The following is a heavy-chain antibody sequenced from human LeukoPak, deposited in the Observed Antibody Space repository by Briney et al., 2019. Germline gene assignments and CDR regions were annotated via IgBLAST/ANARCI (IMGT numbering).Heavy chain of an antibody. CDR1: GYTFTGYY. CDR2: INPNSGGT. J-gene: IGHJ4*02. V-gene: IGHV1-2*02. D-gene: IGHD4-17*01. CDR3: ARDYGDYSKADY. Sequence: ASVKVSCKASGYTFTGYYMHWVRQAPGQGLEWMGWINPNSGGTNYAQKFQGRVTMTRDTSISTAYMELTRLRSDDTAVYYCARDYGDYSKADYWGQGTLVTVSS.